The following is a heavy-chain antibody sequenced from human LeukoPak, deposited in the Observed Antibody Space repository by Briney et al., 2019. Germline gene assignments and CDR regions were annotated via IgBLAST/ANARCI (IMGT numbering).Heavy chain of an antibody. V-gene: IGHV4-34*01. CDR3: VRYTTMVVVTLSGASDI. Sequence: SETLSLTSADHGGYLCGHYWRRVRQPPGKGLEWIGEINHSGSTNYNPSLKSRVTISVDTSKNQFSLKLSSVTAADTAVYYCVRYTTMVVVTLSGASDIWGQGTMVTVSS. J-gene: IGHJ3*02. CDR1: GGYLCGHY. CDR2: INHSGST. D-gene: IGHD2-21*02.